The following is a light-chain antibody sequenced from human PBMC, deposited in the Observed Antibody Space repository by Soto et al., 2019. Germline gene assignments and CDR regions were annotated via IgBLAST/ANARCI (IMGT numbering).Light chain of an antibody. CDR3: SSYTTASTYV. CDR1: TSDVGAYNY. Sequence: QSVLAQPASVSGSPGQSITVSCTGTTSDVGAYNYASWYQQYPGKAPKLIIYEVSNRPSGISDRFSGSKSGNTASLTISGLQTEDEADFYCSSYTTASTYVFGTGTKVTVL. V-gene: IGLV2-14*01. J-gene: IGLJ1*01. CDR2: EVS.